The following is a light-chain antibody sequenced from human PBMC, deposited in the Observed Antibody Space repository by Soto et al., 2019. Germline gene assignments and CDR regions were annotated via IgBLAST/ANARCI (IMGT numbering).Light chain of an antibody. CDR1: QSLVYSDGIAY. CDR3: KQGRHWPPT. J-gene: IGKJ1*01. CDR2: RAS. V-gene: IGKV2-30*01. Sequence: DVVMTQSPLSLPVTLGQPASIACRSSQSLVYSDGIAYLNWFHQRPGQSPRRLIYRASNRDSGVPARFRGSGSGTDFTLKISRVEAEDFGVYYCKQGRHWPPTFGPGTKVEIK.